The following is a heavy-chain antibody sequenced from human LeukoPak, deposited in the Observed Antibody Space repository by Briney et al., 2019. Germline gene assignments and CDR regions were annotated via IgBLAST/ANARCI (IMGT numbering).Heavy chain of an antibody. D-gene: IGHD6-19*01. Sequence: SETLSLICTVSGGSISSYYWSWIRQPPGKGLEWIGYIYYSGSTYYNPSLKSRVTISVDTSKNQFSLRLSSVTAADTAVYYCASSKGQWLFSDWGQGTLVTVSS. CDR2: IYYSGST. CDR3: ASSKGQWLFSD. V-gene: IGHV4-59*08. CDR1: GGSISSYY. J-gene: IGHJ4*02.